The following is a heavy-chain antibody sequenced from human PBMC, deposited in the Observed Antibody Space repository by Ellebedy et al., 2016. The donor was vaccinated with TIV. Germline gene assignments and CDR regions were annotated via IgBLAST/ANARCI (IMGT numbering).Heavy chain of an antibody. CDR1: GYTFTSYG. CDR3: ARGDRVAPPFDY. D-gene: IGHD2-15*01. CDR2: ISAYNGNT. V-gene: IGHV1-18*01. Sequence: AASVKVSCKASGYTFTSYGISWVRQAPGQGLEWMGWISAYNGNTNYAQKFQGRVTITRDTSASTAYMELSSLRSEDAAVYYCARGDRVAPPFDYWGQGTLVTVSS. J-gene: IGHJ4*02.